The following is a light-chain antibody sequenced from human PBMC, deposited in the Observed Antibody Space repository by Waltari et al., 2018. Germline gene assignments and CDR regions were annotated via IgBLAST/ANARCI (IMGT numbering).Light chain of an antibody. V-gene: IGLV2-14*03. CDR1: SSDVGGYNY. CDR3: SSYTSSYTYV. J-gene: IGLJ1*01. Sequence: QSALTQPASVSGSPGQSITISCTGTSSDVGGYNYVSWYQHHPGKAPTLMIYDVSKRPSGISNRFSGSKSGNTASLTISGLQAEDEADYYCSSYTSSYTYVFGSGTKVAVL. CDR2: DVS.